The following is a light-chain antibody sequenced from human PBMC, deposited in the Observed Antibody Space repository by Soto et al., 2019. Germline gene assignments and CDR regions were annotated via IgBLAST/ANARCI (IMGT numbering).Light chain of an antibody. CDR3: QSYDSSNPYVV. V-gene: IGLV6-57*04. CDR2: EDN. CDR1: SGSIASNY. J-gene: IGLJ2*01. Sequence: NFMLTQPHSVSESPGKTVTISCTRSSGSIASNYVQWYQQRPGSAPTTVIYEDNQSPSGVPDRFSGSIDSSSNSASLTISGLKTEDEADYYCQSYDSSNPYVVFGGGTQLTVL.